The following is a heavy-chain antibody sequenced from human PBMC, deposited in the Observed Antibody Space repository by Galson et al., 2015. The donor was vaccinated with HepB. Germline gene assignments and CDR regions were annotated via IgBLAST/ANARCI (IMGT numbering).Heavy chain of an antibody. CDR3: ARHGSVFHYYYYGLDV. J-gene: IGHJ6*02. V-gene: IGHV5-51*01. CDR1: GYSFTSYW. Sequence: QSGAAVKNPGESLTISCQGSGYSFTSYWIAWVRQMPGRGLEWMGIIYPADSDTKYSPSFEGHVTMSADRTTNTAYLQWSSLKASDTAMYYCARHGSVFHYYYYGLDVWGLGTTVTVSS. D-gene: IGHD3-3*02. CDR2: IYPADSDT.